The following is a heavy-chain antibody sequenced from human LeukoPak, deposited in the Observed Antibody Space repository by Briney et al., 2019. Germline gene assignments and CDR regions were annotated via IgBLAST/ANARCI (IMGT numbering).Heavy chain of an antibody. CDR2: INHSGST. Sequence: SETLSLTCAVYGGSFSGYYWSWIRQPPGKGLEWIGEINHSGSTNYNPSLKSRVTISVDTSKNQFSLKLNSVTAADTAVYYCARVTGYVIEDYFDYWGQGTLVTVSS. V-gene: IGHV4-34*01. CDR1: GGSFSGYY. D-gene: IGHD3-22*01. J-gene: IGHJ4*02. CDR3: ARVTGYVIEDYFDY.